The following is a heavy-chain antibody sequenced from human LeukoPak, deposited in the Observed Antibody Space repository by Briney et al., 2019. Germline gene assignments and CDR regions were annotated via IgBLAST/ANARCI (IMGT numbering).Heavy chain of an antibody. Sequence: GGSLRLSCAASGFTFSSYSMNWVRQAPGKGLEWVSYISSSSSTIYYADSVKGRFTISRDNAKNSLYLQMNSLRAEDTAMYYCAKVGKGQLLEAFDIWGQGTMVTVSP. J-gene: IGHJ3*02. CDR2: ISSSSSTI. D-gene: IGHD2-2*01. V-gene: IGHV3-48*01. CDR1: GFTFSSYS. CDR3: AKVGKGQLLEAFDI.